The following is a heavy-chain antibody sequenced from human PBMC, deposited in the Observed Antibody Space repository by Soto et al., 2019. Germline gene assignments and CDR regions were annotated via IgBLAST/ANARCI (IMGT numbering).Heavy chain of an antibody. D-gene: IGHD3-3*01. CDR1: GGSISSGGYS. CDR3: ARGGNYDFWSGFGDINWFDP. J-gene: IGHJ5*02. CDR2: IYHSGST. V-gene: IGHV4-30-2*01. Sequence: SETLSLTCAVSGGSISSGGYSWSWIRQPPGKGLEWIGYIYHSGSTYYNPSLKSRVTISVDRSKNQFSLKLSSVTAADTAVYYCARGGNYDFWSGFGDINWFDPWGQGTLVTVSS.